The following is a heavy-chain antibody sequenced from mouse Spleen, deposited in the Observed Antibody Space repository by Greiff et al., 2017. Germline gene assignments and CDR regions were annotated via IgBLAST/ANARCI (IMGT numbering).Heavy chain of an antibody. J-gene: IGHJ3*01. D-gene: IGHD2-2*01. Sequence: VQLQQSGPELVKPGASVKISCKASGYSFTSYYIHWVKQRPGQGLEWIGWIYPGSGNTKYNEKFKGKATLTADTSSSTAYMQLSSLTSEDSAVYYCAGSDYGYDGAWFAYWGQGTLVTVSA. V-gene: IGHV1-66*01. CDR2: IYPGSGNT. CDR3: AGSDYGYDGAWFAY. CDR1: GYSFTSYY.